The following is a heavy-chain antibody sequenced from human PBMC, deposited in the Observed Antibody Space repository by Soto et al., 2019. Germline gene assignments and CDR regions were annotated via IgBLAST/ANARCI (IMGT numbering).Heavy chain of an antibody. Sequence: QLQLQESGSGLVKPSQTLSLTCAVSGGSISSGGYSWSWIRQPPGKGLEWIGYIYHSGSTYYNPSLKSRVTISVDRSKNQFSLKLSSVTAADTAVYYCAKAGGLGAVAADYWGQGTLVTVSS. CDR2: IYHSGST. V-gene: IGHV4-30-2*01. J-gene: IGHJ4*02. CDR1: GGSISSGGYS. CDR3: AKAGGLGAVAADY. D-gene: IGHD6-19*01.